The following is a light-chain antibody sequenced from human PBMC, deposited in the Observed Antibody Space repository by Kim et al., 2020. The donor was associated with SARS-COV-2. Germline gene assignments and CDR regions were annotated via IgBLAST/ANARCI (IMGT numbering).Light chain of an antibody. Sequence: SPGERATLSCRASQSVSNNSLAWYQQKPGQAPRLLIYGASSRATGIPDRFSGSGSGTDFTLTISRLEPEDIAVYYCQQYGSSPLYTFGQGTKLEI. V-gene: IGKV3-20*01. J-gene: IGKJ2*01. CDR1: QSVSNNS. CDR2: GAS. CDR3: QQYGSSPLYT.